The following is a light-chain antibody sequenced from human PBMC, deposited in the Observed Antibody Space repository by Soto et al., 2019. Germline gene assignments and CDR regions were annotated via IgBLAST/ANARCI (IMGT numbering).Light chain of an antibody. V-gene: IGKV1-5*01. J-gene: IGKJ2*01. CDR3: QQHTGFTAVT. CDR1: QSISSS. Sequence: DIEMTQSPSTLSASVGDRVTITCRASQSISSSLAWYQYKPGRAPQLLIFDASTLQTGVPSRFSGGAFGTEFTLTITGVQPDAFATYFCQQHTGFTAVTFAQGTK. CDR2: DAS.